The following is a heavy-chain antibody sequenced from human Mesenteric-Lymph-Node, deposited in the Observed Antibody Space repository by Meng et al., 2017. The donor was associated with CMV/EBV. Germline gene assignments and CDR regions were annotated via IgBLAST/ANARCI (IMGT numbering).Heavy chain of an antibody. D-gene: IGHD3-22*01. CDR3: ATERGRELYYDSSGYLAV. V-gene: IGHV1-2*02. J-gene: IGHJ4*02. Sequence: ASVKVSCKASGYTFTGYYMHWVRQAPGQGLEWMGWINPKSGGTYYAQNFQGRVTVTRDTSISTAYMELNRLTSDDTAVYYCATERGRELYYDSSGYLAVWGQGTLVTVSS. CDR2: INPKSGGT. CDR1: GYTFTGYY.